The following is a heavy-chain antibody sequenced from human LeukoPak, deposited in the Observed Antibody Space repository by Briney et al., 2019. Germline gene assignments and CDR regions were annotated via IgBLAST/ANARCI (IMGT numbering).Heavy chain of an antibody. CDR1: GGTFSSYA. Sequence: SVKVSCKASGGTFSSYAISWVRQAPGQGLEWMGRIIPILGIANYAQKFQGRVTITADKSTSTAYMELSSLRSEDTAVYYCARGGSFSPYGLDVWGQGTTVTVSS. CDR3: ARGGSFSPYGLDV. D-gene: IGHD2-15*01. V-gene: IGHV1-69*04. J-gene: IGHJ6*02. CDR2: IIPILGIA.